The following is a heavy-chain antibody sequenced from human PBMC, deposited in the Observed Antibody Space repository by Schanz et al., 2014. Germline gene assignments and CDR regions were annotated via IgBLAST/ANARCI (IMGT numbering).Heavy chain of an antibody. J-gene: IGHJ4*02. D-gene: IGHD3-16*01. Sequence: VQLLQSGGALVQPGGSLRLSCSASGFTFSNHALSWVRQAPGKGLEWVSGINWNGGSTGYADSVKGRFTISRDNSNNTVFLQMNSLRAEDTAVYYCVRLDVHDYWGQGTLVTVSA. CDR1: GFTFSNHA. V-gene: IGHV3-23*01. CDR3: VRLDVHDY. CDR2: INWNGGST.